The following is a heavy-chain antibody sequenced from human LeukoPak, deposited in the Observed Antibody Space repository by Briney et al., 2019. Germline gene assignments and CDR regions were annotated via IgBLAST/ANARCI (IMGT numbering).Heavy chain of an antibody. V-gene: IGHV5-51*01. CDR3: ARRVTIFGDYAFNI. CDR2: IYPNDSYT. Sequence: GESLKIPCKGVGDSFTSYWIGWGRQMPGKGLEWMGIIYPNDSYTRYSPSFQGQVTISADKSISTAYLQWSSVKAADTAMYYCARRVTIFGDYAFNIWGQGTMATVSS. J-gene: IGHJ3*02. CDR1: GDSFTSYW. D-gene: IGHD3-3*01.